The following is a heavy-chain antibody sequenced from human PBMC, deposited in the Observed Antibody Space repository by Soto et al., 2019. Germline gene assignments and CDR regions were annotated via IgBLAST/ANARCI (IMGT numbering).Heavy chain of an antibody. CDR2: IDPTDSYT. V-gene: IGHV5-10-1*01. Sequence: PGESLNICCRGSGSNFTTYLVYWVRQIPGKGLQWMGRIDPTDSYTEYSPSFQGHVTISTDKSVSTAYLQWNTLKASDTAIYFCARLVGGPVRFDPWGQGTLVTVSS. D-gene: IGHD1-26*01. J-gene: IGHJ5*02. CDR3: ARLVGGPVRFDP. CDR1: GSNFTTYL.